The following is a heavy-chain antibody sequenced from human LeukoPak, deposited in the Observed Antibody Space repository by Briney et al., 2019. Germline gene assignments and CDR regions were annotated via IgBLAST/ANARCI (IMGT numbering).Heavy chain of an antibody. CDR2: MNPNSGNT. Sequence: ASVKVSCKASGYTFTSYDLNWVRQATGQGLEWMGWMNPNSGNTGYAPKLQGRVTMTSNTSISTAYMELSSLRSEDTAVYYCARKGPANYYYYYMDVWGKGTSVTVSS. CDR1: GYTFTSYD. D-gene: IGHD2-2*01. V-gene: IGHV1-8*01. J-gene: IGHJ6*03. CDR3: ARKGPANYYYYYMDV.